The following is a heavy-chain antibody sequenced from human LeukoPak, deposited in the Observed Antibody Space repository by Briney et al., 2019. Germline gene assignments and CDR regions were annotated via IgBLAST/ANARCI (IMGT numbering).Heavy chain of an antibody. J-gene: IGHJ4*02. Sequence: SQTLSLTCTVSGGSIRGYYWSWIRQPPGQGLEWFGYIYENGISNYNPSLKSRVTILIDTSKNQFSLKLSSVTAADTAVYYCARETTLTGFASGLGFNYWGQGTLVTVSS. CDR2: IYENGIS. D-gene: IGHD6-19*01. V-gene: IGHV4-59*01. CDR1: GGSIRGYY. CDR3: ARETTLTGFASGLGFNY.